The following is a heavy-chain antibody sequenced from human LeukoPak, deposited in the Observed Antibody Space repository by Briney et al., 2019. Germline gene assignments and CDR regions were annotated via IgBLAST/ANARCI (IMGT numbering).Heavy chain of an antibody. J-gene: IGHJ4*02. Sequence: GGTLRLSYAASGCTFSSYAMSWVRQAPGKGLEWVSAISGSGGSTYYADSVKGRFTISRDNSKNTLYLQMNSLRAEDTAVYYCASPGRKWVRNGSWPDYWGQGTLVTVSS. V-gene: IGHV3-23*01. CDR2: ISGSGGST. CDR1: GCTFSSYA. D-gene: IGHD6-13*01. CDR3: ASPGRKWVRNGSWPDY.